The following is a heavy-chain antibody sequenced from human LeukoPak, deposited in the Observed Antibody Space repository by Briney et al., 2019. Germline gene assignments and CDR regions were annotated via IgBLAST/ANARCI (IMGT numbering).Heavy chain of an antibody. CDR2: ISYDGSNK. J-gene: IGHJ4*02. CDR1: GFTFSSYA. Sequence: GGSLRLSCAASGFTFSSYAMHWVRQAPGKGLEWVAVISYDGSNKYYADSVKGRFTISRDNSKNTLYLQMSSLRAEDTAVYHCAKGGYYDSSGYFHWGQGTLVTVSS. V-gene: IGHV3-30-3*01. CDR3: AKGGYYDSSGYFH. D-gene: IGHD3-22*01.